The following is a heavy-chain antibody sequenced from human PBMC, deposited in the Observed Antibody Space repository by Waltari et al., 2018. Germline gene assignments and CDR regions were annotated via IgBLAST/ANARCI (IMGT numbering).Heavy chain of an antibody. V-gene: IGHV1-2*06. J-gene: IGHJ6*03. CDR3: ARAIAAAGLVVRRGYYYYMDV. CDR2: INPNSGGT. Sequence: QVQLVQSGAEVKKPGASVKVSCKASGYTFTGYYMHWVRQAPGQVLEWMGRINPNSGGTNDAQKFQGRVTMTRDTSISTAYMELSRLRSDDTAVYYCARAIAAAGLVVRRGYYYYMDVWGKGTTVTVSS. CDR1: GYTFTGYY. D-gene: IGHD6-13*01.